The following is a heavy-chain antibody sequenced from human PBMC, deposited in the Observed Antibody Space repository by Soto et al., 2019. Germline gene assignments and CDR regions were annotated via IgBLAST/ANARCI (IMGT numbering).Heavy chain of an antibody. Sequence: QVQLVQSGAEVKKPGASVKVSCKASGYTFTSYDINWVRQATGHGLEWMGWMNPNSGNTVYAQKFQGRVTMTRDTSISTAYRELRSLRSEDTAVYYCARERTGTTSNGFDPWGQGTLVTVSS. V-gene: IGHV1-8*01. CDR2: MNPNSGNT. CDR1: GYTFTSYD. J-gene: IGHJ5*02. D-gene: IGHD1-7*01. CDR3: ARERTGTTSNGFDP.